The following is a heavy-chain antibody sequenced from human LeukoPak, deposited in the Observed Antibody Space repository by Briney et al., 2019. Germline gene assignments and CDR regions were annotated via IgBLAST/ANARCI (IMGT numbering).Heavy chain of an antibody. J-gene: IGHJ4*02. Sequence: SETLSLTCAVYGGSFSGYYWSWIRQPPGKGLEWIGEINHSGSTNYNPSLKSRVTISVDTSKNQFSLKLSSVTAADTAVYYCARTAPVAVAPDYWGQGTLVTVSS. CDR1: GGSFSGYY. D-gene: IGHD6-19*01. V-gene: IGHV4-34*09. CDR2: INHSGST. CDR3: ARTAPVAVAPDY.